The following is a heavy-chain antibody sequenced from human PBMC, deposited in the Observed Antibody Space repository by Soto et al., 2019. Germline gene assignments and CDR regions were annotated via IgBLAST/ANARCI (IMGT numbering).Heavy chain of an antibody. CDR2: IIPIFGTA. CDR3: ATYYYGSGRYYRSYYYGMDV. CDR1: GGTFSSYA. Sequence: ASVKVSCKASGGTFSSYAISWVRQAPGQGLEWMGGIIPIFGTANYAQKFQGRVTITADESTSTAYMELSSLRSEDTAVYYCATYYYGSGRYYRSYYYGMDVGGQGTTVTVSS. V-gene: IGHV1-69*13. D-gene: IGHD3-10*01. J-gene: IGHJ6*02.